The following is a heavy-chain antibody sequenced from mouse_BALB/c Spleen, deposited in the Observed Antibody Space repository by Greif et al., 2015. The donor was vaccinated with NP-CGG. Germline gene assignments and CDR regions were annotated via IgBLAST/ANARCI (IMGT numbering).Heavy chain of an antibody. CDR1: GYTFSSYW. CDR3: ASAYCNYNAMDY. V-gene: IGHV1-9*01. Sequence: QVQLQQSGAELMKPGASVKISCKATGYTFSSYWIERVKQRPGHGLEWIGEILTGSGSTNYNEKFKGKATFTADTSSNTAYMQRSSLTSGDSAVYYCASAYCNYNAMDYWCQVTSVTVS. J-gene: IGHJ4*01. CDR2: ILTGSGST. D-gene: IGHD2-10*02.